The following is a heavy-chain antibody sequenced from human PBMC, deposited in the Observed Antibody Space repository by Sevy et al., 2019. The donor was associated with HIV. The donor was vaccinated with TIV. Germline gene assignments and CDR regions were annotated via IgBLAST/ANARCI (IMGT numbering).Heavy chain of an antibody. D-gene: IGHD3-10*01. CDR1: GVSISSHF. V-gene: IGHV4-59*11. CDR3: AREAHFYSSGFSAGMDV. Sequence: SETLSLTCSVSGVSISSHFWSWIRQPPGKGLEWIGYFYLSGSANYHPSLMSRVTISGDTSKNQFSLKLTSVTAADRAVYYCAREAHFYSSGFSAGMDVWGQGTTVTVSS. CDR2: FYLSGSA. J-gene: IGHJ6*02.